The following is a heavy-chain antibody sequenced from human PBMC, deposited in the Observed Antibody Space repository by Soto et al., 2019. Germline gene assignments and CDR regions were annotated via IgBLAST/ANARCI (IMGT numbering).Heavy chain of an antibody. V-gene: IGHV1-69*06. Sequence: ASVEVSCKASGGTFSSYAISWVRQAPGQGLEWMGGIIPIFGTANYAQKFQGRVTITADKSTSTAYMELSSLRSEDTAVYYCARGGEAAAQVENYYYGMDVWGQGTTVTVS. CDR1: GGTFSSYA. J-gene: IGHJ6*02. CDR2: IIPIFGTA. D-gene: IGHD6-13*01. CDR3: ARGGEAAAQVENYYYGMDV.